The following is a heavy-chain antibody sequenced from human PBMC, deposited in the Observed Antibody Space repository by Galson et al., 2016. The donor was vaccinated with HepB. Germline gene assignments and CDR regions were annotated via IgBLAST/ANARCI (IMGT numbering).Heavy chain of an antibody. Sequence: SLRLSCAASGFTLSSHSMHWARQAPGKGLEWVAVISHDGGNHFYADSVKGRFTISRDNSKNTLYLQMNRLKPDDTAVYFCARGLRWSGFFKIYFYYGMDVWGQGTTVTVSS. CDR3: ARGLRWSGFFKIYFYYGMDV. CDR1: GFTLSSHS. D-gene: IGHD3-3*01. J-gene: IGHJ6*02. V-gene: IGHV3-30*14. CDR2: ISHDGGNH.